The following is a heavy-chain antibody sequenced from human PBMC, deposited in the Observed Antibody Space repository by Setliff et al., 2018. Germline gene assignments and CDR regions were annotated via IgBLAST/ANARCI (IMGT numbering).Heavy chain of an antibody. D-gene: IGHD2-2*01. CDR1: GYSFTNYG. CDR3: ARGPPDFVVVPAAAKFDY. Sequence: ASVKVSCKTSGYSFTNYGINWVRQAPGQGLEWMGWNSVYAREFQGRVTMTIDTPTGTAYMELRSLRSDDTAVYYCARGPPDFVVVPAAAKFDYWGPGTLVTVSS. CDR2: NSV. V-gene: IGHV1-18*01. J-gene: IGHJ4*02.